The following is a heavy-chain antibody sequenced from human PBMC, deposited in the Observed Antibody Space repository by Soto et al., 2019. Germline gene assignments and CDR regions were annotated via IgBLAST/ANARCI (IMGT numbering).Heavy chain of an antibody. D-gene: IGHD3-10*01. V-gene: IGHV3-66*01. Sequence: EVQLVESGGGLVQPWGSLRLSCAASGFSVSSNYMTWVRQAPGKGLEWVSDIYSGGRTFYADSVKGRFTISRDNSKNTLYLQMNSLRAEDTAVYYCAREREYAFDIWGQGTMVTVSS. CDR3: AREREYAFDI. J-gene: IGHJ3*02. CDR2: IYSGGRT. CDR1: GFSVSSNY.